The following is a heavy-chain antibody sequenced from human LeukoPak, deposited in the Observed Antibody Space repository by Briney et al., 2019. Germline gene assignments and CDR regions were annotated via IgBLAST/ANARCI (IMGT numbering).Heavy chain of an antibody. CDR3: ARAVPYYYDSSGYRGGWFDP. D-gene: IGHD3-22*01. CDR2: ISSSGSTI. V-gene: IGHV3-48*03. CDR1: VFTFSSYE. J-gene: IGHJ5*02. Sequence: GGSLRLSCAASVFTFSSYEMNWVRQAPGKGLEWVSYISSSGSTIYYADSVKGRFTISRDNAKNSLYLQMNSLRAEDTAVYYCARAVPYYYDSSGYRGGWFDPWGQGALVTVSS.